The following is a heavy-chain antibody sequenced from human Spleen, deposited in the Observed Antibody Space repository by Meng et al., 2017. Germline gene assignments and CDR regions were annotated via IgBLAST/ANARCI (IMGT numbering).Heavy chain of an antibody. CDR1: DDSISSYY. J-gene: IGHJ6*02. D-gene: IGHD3-3*01. Sequence: SETLSLTCTVSDDSISSYYWNWIRQPPGKGLEWIGFIYHNGDTNYNPSLKSRVTISVDTSKNQFSLKLVSVTAADTAVYYCAKCITIFGVAIPYYYYYGMDVWGQGTTVTVSS. CDR3: AKCITIFGVAIPYYYYYGMDV. V-gene: IGHV4-59*01. CDR2: IYHNGDT.